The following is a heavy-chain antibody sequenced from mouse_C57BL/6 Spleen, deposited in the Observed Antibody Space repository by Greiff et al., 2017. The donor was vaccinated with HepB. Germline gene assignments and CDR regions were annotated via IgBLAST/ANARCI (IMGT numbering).Heavy chain of an antibody. J-gene: IGHJ3*01. D-gene: IGHD3-2*02. CDR3: TRGAQATCPFAY. CDR2: IDPENGDT. Sequence: EVQLQQSGAELVRPGASVKLSCTASGFNIKDDYMHWVKQRPEQGLEWIGWIDPENGDTEYASKFQGKATITADTSSKTAYLQLSSLTSEDTAVYYCTRGAQATCPFAYWGQGTLVTVSA. CDR1: GFNIKDDY. V-gene: IGHV14-4*01.